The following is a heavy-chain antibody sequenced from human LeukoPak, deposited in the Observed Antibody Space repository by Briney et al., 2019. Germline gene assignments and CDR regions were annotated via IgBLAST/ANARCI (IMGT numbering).Heavy chain of an antibody. V-gene: IGHV3-33*01. D-gene: IGHD3-9*01. J-gene: IGHJ4*02. CDR3: ARDAGRYFDWLGY. Sequence: PGGSLRLSWAASGXTFSSYGMHWVRQAPGKGLEWVAVIWYDGSNKYYADSVKGRFTISRDNSKNTLYLQMNSLRAEDTAVYYCARDAGRYFDWLGYWGQGTLVTVSS. CDR1: GXTFSSYG. CDR2: IWYDGSNK.